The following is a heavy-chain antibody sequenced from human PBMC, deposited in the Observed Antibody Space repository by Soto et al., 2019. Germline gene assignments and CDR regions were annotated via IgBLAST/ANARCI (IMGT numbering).Heavy chain of an antibody. Sequence: EVQLVESGGGLVKPGGSLRLSCAASGFTFSSYSMNWVRQAPGKGLEWVSSISSSSSYIYYADSVKGRFTISRDNAKNSLYLQMNSLRAEDTAVYYCASVLHYHILTGFGRWGQGTLVTVSS. D-gene: IGHD3-9*01. CDR3: ASVLHYHILTGFGR. J-gene: IGHJ5*02. CDR1: GFTFSSYS. V-gene: IGHV3-21*01. CDR2: ISSSSSYI.